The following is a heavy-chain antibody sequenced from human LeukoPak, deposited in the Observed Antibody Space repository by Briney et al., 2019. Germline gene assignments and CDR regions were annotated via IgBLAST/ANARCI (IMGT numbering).Heavy chain of an antibody. CDR2: ISSSSSYI. V-gene: IGHV3-21*01. D-gene: IGHD1-26*01. J-gene: IGHJ6*03. CDR1: GFTFSSYT. CDR3: ARATWDPNYYYYMDV. Sequence: GGSLRLSCAASGFTFSSYTMKWVRQAPGKGLEWVSSISSSSSYIYYADSVKGRFTISRDNAKNSLFLQMNGLRAEDTAVYFCARATWDPNYYYYMDVWGKGTTVTISS.